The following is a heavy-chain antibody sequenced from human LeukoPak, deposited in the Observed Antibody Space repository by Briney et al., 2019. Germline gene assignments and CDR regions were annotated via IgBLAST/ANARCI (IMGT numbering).Heavy chain of an antibody. J-gene: IGHJ4*02. V-gene: IGHV3-73*01. CDR3: TRLAVAGTVGY. D-gene: IGHD6-19*01. CDR2: IRSKANSYAT. CDR1: GFTFSGSA. Sequence: GGSLRLSCAASGFTFSGSAMHWVRQASGKGLEWVGRIRSKANSYATAYAASVKGRFTISRDDSKNTAYLQMNSLKTEDTAVYYCTRLAVAGTVGYWGQGTLVTVSS.